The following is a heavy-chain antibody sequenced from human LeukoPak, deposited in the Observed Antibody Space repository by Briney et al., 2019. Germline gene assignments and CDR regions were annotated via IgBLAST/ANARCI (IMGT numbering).Heavy chain of an antibody. V-gene: IGHV4-34*01. CDR3: ARGPSYRSYGSGSYYNY. J-gene: IGHJ4*02. CDR2: INHSGST. Sequence: SETLSLTCAVYGGSFSGYYWSWIRQPPGKGLEWIGEINHSGSTNYNPSLKSRVTISVDTSKNQFSLKLSPVTAADTAVYYCARGPSYRSYGSGSYYNYWGQGTLVTVSS. D-gene: IGHD3-10*01. CDR1: GGSFSGYY.